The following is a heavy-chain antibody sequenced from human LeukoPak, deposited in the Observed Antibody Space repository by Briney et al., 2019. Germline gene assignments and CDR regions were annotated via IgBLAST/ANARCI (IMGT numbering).Heavy chain of an antibody. Sequence: WASVKVSCKASGYTFTSYGISWVRQAHGQGLEWMRWISAYNGNTNYAQKLQGRVTMTTDTSTSTAYMELRSLRSDDTAVYYCARGPNYSSSLNFDYWGQGTLVTVSS. CDR2: ISAYNGNT. D-gene: IGHD6-13*01. CDR3: ARGPNYSSSLNFDY. CDR1: GYTFTSYG. J-gene: IGHJ4*02. V-gene: IGHV1-18*01.